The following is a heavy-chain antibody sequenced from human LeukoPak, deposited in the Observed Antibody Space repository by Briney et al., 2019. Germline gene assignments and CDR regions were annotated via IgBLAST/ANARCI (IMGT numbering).Heavy chain of an antibody. CDR3: ARDLYSVDY. J-gene: IGHJ4*02. CDR1: GFTFSSFA. V-gene: IGHV3-33*01. Sequence: PGGSLRLSCAASGFTFSSFAMHWVRQAPGKGLEWVAIIWFDGSNKYYADSVKGRFTISRDNSKNTLYLQMNSLRAEDTVVYYCARDLYSVDYWGQGTLVTVSS. CDR2: IWFDGSNK. D-gene: IGHD5-12*01.